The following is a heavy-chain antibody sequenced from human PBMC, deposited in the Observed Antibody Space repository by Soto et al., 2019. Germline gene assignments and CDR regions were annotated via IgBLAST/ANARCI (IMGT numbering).Heavy chain of an antibody. V-gene: IGHV3-23*01. CDR3: AKDPNGDYVGAFDD. CDR1: GLTFSRYA. J-gene: IGHJ4*02. D-gene: IGHD4-17*01. CDR2: ISGSGGAT. Sequence: EVLLLESGGALVQPGGSLRLACAASGLTFSRYALTWVRQAPGRGLEWVSSISGSGGATYYADSVKGRFAIYRDNSENTLYLPMNNLRAEDTALYYCAKDPNGDYVGAFDDWGQGTLVTVSS.